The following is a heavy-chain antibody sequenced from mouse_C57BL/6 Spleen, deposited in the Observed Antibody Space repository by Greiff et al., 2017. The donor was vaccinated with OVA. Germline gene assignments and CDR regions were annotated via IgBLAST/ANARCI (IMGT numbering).Heavy chain of an antibody. Sequence: EVQLQQSGPGLVKPSQSLSLTCSVTGYSITSGYYWNWIRQFPGNKLEWMGYISYDGSNNYNPSLKNRISITRDTSKNQFFLKLNSVTTEDTATYYCARGGGNYPFDYWGQGTTLTVSS. CDR1: GYSITSGYY. J-gene: IGHJ2*01. D-gene: IGHD2-1*01. V-gene: IGHV3-6*01. CDR2: ISYDGSN. CDR3: ARGGGNYPFDY.